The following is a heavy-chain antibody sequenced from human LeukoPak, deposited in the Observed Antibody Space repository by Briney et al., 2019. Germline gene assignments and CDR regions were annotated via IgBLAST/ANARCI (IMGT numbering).Heavy chain of an antibody. CDR2: INPSGGST. V-gene: IGHV1-46*01. D-gene: IGHD3-22*01. CDR1: GYTFTSYY. CDR3: ARDPEYYYDSSGYSYFDY. J-gene: IGHJ4*02. Sequence: GASVKVSCKASGYTFTSYYMHWVRQAPGQGLEWMGIINPSGGSTSYAQKFQGRVTMTRDTSTSTVYMELSSLRSEHTAVYYCARDPEYYYDSSGYSYFDYWGQGTLVTVSS.